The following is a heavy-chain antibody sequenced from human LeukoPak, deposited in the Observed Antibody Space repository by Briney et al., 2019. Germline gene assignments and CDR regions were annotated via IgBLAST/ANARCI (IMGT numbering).Heavy chain of an antibody. J-gene: IGHJ2*01. D-gene: IGHD2-15*01. CDR1: GFPFSSYS. CDR3: GRVAFIAWYFDL. V-gene: IGHV3-48*04. Sequence: GGSLRLSCAGSGFPFSSYSMKWVRQAPGKGLESVSYISGTSRTILYADSVKGRFTISRDNAKNSLFLQMNSLRAEDTAVYYCGRVAFIAWYFDLWARGTRVIVP. CDR2: ISGTSRTI.